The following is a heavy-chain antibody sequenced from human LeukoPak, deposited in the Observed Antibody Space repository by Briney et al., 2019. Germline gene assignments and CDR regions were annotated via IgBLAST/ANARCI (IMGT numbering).Heavy chain of an antibody. Sequence: SETLSLTCTVSGGSSNRYYWSWIRQPPGKGLEWIGYIYYIGSTNYNPSLKSRVTISVDTSKNQFSLKLSSVTAADTAVYYCATETSGYDFLYYYYYMDVWGKGTTVTISS. D-gene: IGHD5-12*01. CDR2: IYYIGST. CDR1: GGSSNRYY. J-gene: IGHJ6*03. V-gene: IGHV4-59*08. CDR3: ATETSGYDFLYYYYYMDV.